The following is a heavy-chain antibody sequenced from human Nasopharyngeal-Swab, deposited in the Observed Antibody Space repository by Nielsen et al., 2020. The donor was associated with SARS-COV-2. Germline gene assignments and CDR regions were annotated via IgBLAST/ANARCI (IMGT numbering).Heavy chain of an antibody. V-gene: IGHV1-69*13. Sequence: SVKVSCKASGGTFSSYAISWVRQAPGQGLEWMGGIIPIFGTANYAQKFQGRVTITVDESTSTAYMELSSLRSEDTAVYYCARVSGYCSSTSCYTGGIDYWGQGTLVTVSS. D-gene: IGHD2-2*02. CDR2: IIPIFGTA. CDR1: GGTFSSYA. CDR3: ARVSGYCSSTSCYTGGIDY. J-gene: IGHJ4*02.